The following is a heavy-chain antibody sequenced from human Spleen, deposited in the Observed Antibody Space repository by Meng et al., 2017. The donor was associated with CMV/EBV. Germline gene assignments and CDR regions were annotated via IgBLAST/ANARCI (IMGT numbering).Heavy chain of an antibody. V-gene: IGHV3-49*04. CDR3: ARYILIEGDHNKMYHYGMDV. J-gene: IGHJ6*02. CDR1: GFTFGDYA. D-gene: IGHD3-16*01. Sequence: GESLKISCTASGFTFGDYAMSWVRQAPGKGLEWVGFIRSKAYGGTTEYAASVKGRFTISRDDSKSIAYLQMNSLKTEDTAVYYCARYILIEGDHNKMYHYGMDVWGQGTTVTVSS. CDR2: IRSKAYGGTT.